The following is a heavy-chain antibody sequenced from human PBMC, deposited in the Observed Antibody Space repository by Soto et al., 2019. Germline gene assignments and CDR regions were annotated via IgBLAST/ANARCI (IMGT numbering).Heavy chain of an antibody. CDR2: ISAYNGNT. J-gene: IGHJ6*02. V-gene: IGHV1-18*04. CDR1: GYTFTSYG. CDR3: ARDIFYFWSGYPYYYYGMDV. D-gene: IGHD3-3*01. Sequence: ASVKVSCKASGYTFTSYGISWVRQAPGQGLEWMGWISAYNGNTNYAQKLQGRVTMTTDTSTSTAYMELRSLRSDDTAVYYCARDIFYFWSGYPYYYYGMDVWGQGTTVTVSS.